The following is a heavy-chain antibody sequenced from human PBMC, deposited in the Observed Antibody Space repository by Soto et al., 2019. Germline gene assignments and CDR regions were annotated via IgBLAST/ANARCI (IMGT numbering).Heavy chain of an antibody. V-gene: IGHV1-69*13. CDR2: IIPIFGTA. CDR3: ARDGNTVDYDFWSGYYHYFDY. D-gene: IGHD3-3*01. CDR1: GGTFSSYA. J-gene: IGHJ4*02. Sequence: SVKVSCKASGGTFSSYAISCVRQAPGQGLEWMGGIIPIFGTANYAQKFQGRVTITADESTSTAYMELSSLRSEDTAVYYCARDGNTVDYDFWSGYYHYFDYWGQGTLVTVS.